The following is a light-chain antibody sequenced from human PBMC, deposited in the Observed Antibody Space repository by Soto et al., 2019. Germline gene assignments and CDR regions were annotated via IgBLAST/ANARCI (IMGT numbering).Light chain of an antibody. CDR1: QSVRTS. CDR2: DAS. V-gene: IGKV3-11*01. Sequence: EVVLTQSPATLSLSPGERATLSCRASQSVRTSLAWYQHKSGQAPRLVIYDASLRANGVPARFGGSGSGTDFTLTINSLEPEDFAVYYCQQRNVWPPITFGQGTRLEIK. J-gene: IGKJ5*01. CDR3: QQRNVWPPIT.